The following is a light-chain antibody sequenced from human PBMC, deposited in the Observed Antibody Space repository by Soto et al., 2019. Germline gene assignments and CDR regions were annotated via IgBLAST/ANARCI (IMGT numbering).Light chain of an antibody. V-gene: IGLV2-14*03. Sequence: QSALTQPASVSGSPGQSISISCTGTSSDVGGYSHVSWYQQHPGKAPKVMIYDVSNRPSGVSSRFSGSKSGNTAFLTISGLQAEDEADFYCSAFTRRNTYVFGTGTKVTVL. CDR1: SSDVGGYSH. J-gene: IGLJ1*01. CDR3: SAFTRRNTYV. CDR2: DVS.